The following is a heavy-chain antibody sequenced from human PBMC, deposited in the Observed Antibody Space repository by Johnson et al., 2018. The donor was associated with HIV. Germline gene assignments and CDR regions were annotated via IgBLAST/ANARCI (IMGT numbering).Heavy chain of an antibody. J-gene: IGHJ3*02. V-gene: IGHV3-30-3*01. CDR2: MSFDETNS. CDR1: GFSFSSFA. D-gene: IGHD1-26*01. Sequence: QVQLVESGGGLVQPGGSLRLSCVASGFSFSSFAMHWVSQAPGKGLQWVAVMSFDETNSYDSDSVDVKGRFTISRDNSKNTLYLQMNSLKTEDTALYYCTTDVPGGPYYNAFDIWGQGTMVTVSS. CDR3: TTDVPGGPYYNAFDI.